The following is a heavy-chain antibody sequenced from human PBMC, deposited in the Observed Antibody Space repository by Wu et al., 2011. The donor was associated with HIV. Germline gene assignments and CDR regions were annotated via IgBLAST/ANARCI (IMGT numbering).Heavy chain of an antibody. D-gene: IGHD6-19*01. CDR2: INPSGGST. CDR3: ARVWIPLAGPYFDY. Sequence: QVQLVQSGAEVKKPGASVKVSCKTSGYTFTSYYMHWVRQAPGQGLEWMGIINPSGGSTSYAQKFQGRVTMTSDTSTSTVYMELSSLRSEDTALYYCARVWIPLAGPYFDYWGQGTLVTVSS. CDR1: GYTFTSYY. V-gene: IGHV1-46*01. J-gene: IGHJ4*02.